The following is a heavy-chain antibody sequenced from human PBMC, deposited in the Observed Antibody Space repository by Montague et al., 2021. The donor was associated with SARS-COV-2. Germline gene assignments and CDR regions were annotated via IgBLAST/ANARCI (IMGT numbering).Heavy chain of an antibody. Sequence: SETLSLTCTVSGGSISSYYWSWIRQPPGKGLEWIGYIYYSGSTNYNPSLKSRVTISVDTSKNQFSLKLSSVTAADTAVYYCARDRYSSGWSSEFDYWGQGTLVTVSS. D-gene: IGHD6-19*01. J-gene: IGHJ4*02. CDR3: ARDRYSSGWSSEFDY. CDR1: GGSISSYY. V-gene: IGHV4-59*13. CDR2: IYYSGST.